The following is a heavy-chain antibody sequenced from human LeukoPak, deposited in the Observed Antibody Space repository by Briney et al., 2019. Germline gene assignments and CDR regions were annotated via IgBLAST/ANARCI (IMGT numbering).Heavy chain of an antibody. J-gene: IGHJ4*02. CDR1: GFTFGSYW. Sequence: GGSLRLSCAASGFTFGSYWMSWVRLAPGKGLEWVANINRDGSSKYYVDSVKGRFTISRDNAKNALSLLMDSLRAEDTAIYYCARSGDIVAPFDYWGQGTLVTVSS. CDR3: ARSGDIVAPFDY. D-gene: IGHD5-12*01. V-gene: IGHV3-7*01. CDR2: INRDGSSK.